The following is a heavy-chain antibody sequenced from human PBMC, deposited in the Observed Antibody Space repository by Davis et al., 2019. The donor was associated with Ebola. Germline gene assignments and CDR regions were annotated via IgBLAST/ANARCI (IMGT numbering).Heavy chain of an antibody. V-gene: IGHV4-59*01. Sequence: SETLSLTCTVSGGSISSYYWSWIRQPPGKGLEWIGYIYYSGGTNYNPSPKSRVTISVDTSKNQFSLKLSSVTAADTAVYYCARGVGVGYSYGYDYWGQGTLVTVSS. J-gene: IGHJ4*02. CDR3: ARGVGVGYSYGYDY. CDR2: IYYSGGT. CDR1: GGSISSYY. D-gene: IGHD5-18*01.